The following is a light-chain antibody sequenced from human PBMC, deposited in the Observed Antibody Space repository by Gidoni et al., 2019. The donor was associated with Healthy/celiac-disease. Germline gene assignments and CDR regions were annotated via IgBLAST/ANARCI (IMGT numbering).Light chain of an antibody. CDR1: KSGSSN. J-gene: IGKJ3*01. CDR3: QQYNNWPRT. Sequence: STGTLAVSPGETATLSCSACKSGSSNLAWYQQKPGQAPRLLIYGASTRATGIPARFSGSGSGTEFTLTISSLQSEDFAVYYCQQYNNWPRTFGHGTKVDIK. V-gene: IGKV3-15*01. CDR2: GAS.